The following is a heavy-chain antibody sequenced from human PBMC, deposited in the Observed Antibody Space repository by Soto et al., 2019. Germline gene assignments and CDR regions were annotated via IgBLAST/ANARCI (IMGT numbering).Heavy chain of an antibody. Sequence: QVQLVQSGAEVKKPGASVKVSCKASGYTFTTYGISWVRQAPGQGLEWMRWINGYNGNTNYAQKLQGRVTMTTDTSTSTAYVELRSLRSDDTAVYYCAREPVAGTYCDYWGQGTLVTVSS. CDR2: INGYNGNT. CDR1: GYTFTTYG. V-gene: IGHV1-18*01. J-gene: IGHJ4*02. CDR3: AREPVAGTYCDY. D-gene: IGHD6-19*01.